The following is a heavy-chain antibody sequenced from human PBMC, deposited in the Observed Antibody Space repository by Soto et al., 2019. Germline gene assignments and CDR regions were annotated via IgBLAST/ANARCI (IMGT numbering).Heavy chain of an antibody. V-gene: IGHV1-18*01. CDR2: ISAYNAKT. Sequence: QVQLVQSGAEVKKPGASVKVSCKASGYTFTSYGISWVRQAPGQGLEWMGWISAYNAKTKYAQKLQGRVTMTTDTYTSTAYMELRSLRSDDTAVYYCARVEDVKLGRGHYYSYGMDVWCRGTTVTVSS. D-gene: IGHD3-10*01. CDR3: ARVEDVKLGRGHYYSYGMDV. J-gene: IGHJ6*02. CDR1: GYTFTSYG.